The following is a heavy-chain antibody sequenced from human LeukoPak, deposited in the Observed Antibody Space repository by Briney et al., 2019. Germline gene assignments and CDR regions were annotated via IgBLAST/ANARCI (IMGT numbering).Heavy chain of an antibody. D-gene: IGHD1-26*01. CDR1: GGTFSSYA. Sequence: ASVKVSCKASGGTFSSYAISWVRQAPGQGLEWMGGIIPMFGTANYAQKFQGRVTITTDESTSTAYMELSSLRSEDTAVYYCARGSKGRGFYYYYYMDVWGKGTTVTVCS. CDR2: IIPMFGTA. J-gene: IGHJ6*03. V-gene: IGHV1-69*05. CDR3: ARGSKGRGFYYYYYMDV.